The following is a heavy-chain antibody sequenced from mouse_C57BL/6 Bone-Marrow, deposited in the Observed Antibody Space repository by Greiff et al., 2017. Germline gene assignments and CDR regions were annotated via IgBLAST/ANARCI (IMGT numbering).Heavy chain of an antibody. CDR1: GFTFSDYG. Sequence: EVMLVESGGGLVQPGGSLKLSCAASGFTFSDYGMAWVRQAPRKGPEWVAFISNLAYSIYYADTVTGRFTISRENAKNTLYLEMSSLRSEDTAMYYCARHGYSWYFDVWGTGTTVTVSS. J-gene: IGHJ1*03. V-gene: IGHV5-15*01. CDR2: ISNLAYSI. CDR3: ARHGYSWYFDV.